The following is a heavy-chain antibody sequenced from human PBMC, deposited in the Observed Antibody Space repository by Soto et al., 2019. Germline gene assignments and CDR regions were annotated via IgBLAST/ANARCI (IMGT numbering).Heavy chain of an antibody. V-gene: IGHV3-23*01. CDR3: AGRYCPNGVCYTNYYYYIDV. J-gene: IGHJ6*03. CDR1: GFTFSTYA. Sequence: EVQLLDSGGGLVQPGGSLRLSCAASGFTFSTYAMTWVRQAPGKGLEWVSTLTPSGGNTYYADSVQGRFTISRDNSMNTLDLQMSSLRAEDTAVYYCAGRYCPNGVCYTNYYYYIDVWGEGTTVTVSS. D-gene: IGHD2-8*01. CDR2: LTPSGGNT.